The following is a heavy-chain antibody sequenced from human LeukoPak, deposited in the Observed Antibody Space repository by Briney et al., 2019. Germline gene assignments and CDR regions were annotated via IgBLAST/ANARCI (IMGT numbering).Heavy chain of an antibody. CDR3: ASHGGIYLPIDY. CDR1: GFIFDDYG. D-gene: IGHD1-26*01. J-gene: IGHJ4*02. Sequence: GGSLRLSGIGSGFIFDDYGLSWFRQAPGKGLEWVSVIYSDGSTYYADSVKGRFTISRDNSKNILYLQMNSLRAEDTAVYYCASHGGIYLPIDYWGQGTLVTVSS. V-gene: IGHV3-53*01. CDR2: IYSDGST.